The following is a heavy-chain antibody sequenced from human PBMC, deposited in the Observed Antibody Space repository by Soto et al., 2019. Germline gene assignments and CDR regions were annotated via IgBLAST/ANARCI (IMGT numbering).Heavy chain of an antibody. CDR2: IYYSGST. CDR1: GGSISSGGYS. CDR3: ASVATDEYIDS. D-gene: IGHD5-12*01. V-gene: IGHV4-31*03. J-gene: IGHJ4*02. Sequence: QVQLQESGPGLMKPSQTLSLTCTVSGGSISSGGYSWSWILQHPGKGLEWIGYIYYSGSTYYNPSLKSRVTISVDTSKKQFALKLSSVTAADRAVYVCASVATDEYIDSWGQGTLVTVSA.